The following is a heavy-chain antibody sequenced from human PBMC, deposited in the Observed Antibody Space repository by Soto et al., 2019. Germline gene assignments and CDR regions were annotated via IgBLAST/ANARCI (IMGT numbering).Heavy chain of an antibody. V-gene: IGHV4-39*01. CDR1: GGSLSGYF. Sequence: HSETLSLTCAVYGGSLSGYFWGWIRQPPGKGLEWIGSIYYSGSTYYNPSLKSRVTVSVDTSKNQFSLKLSSVSAADTAVYYCARHPSDFWFDPWGQGTLVTVTS. CDR2: IYYSGST. J-gene: IGHJ5*02. D-gene: IGHD2-21*02. CDR3: ARHPSDFWFDP.